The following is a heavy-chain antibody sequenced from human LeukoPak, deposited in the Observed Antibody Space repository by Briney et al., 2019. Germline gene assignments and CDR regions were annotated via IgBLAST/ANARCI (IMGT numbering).Heavy chain of an antibody. D-gene: IGHD6-19*01. V-gene: IGHV3-23*01. CDR2: ISGSGGST. CDR1: GFTFSSYA. J-gene: IGHJ4*02. Sequence: GGSLRLSCAAPGFTFSSYAMSWVRQAPGKGLEWVSAISGSGGSTYYADSVKGRFTISRDNSKNTLYLQMNSLRAEDTAVYYCAKAATQWLVLRYFDYWGQGTLVTVSS. CDR3: AKAATQWLVLRYFDY.